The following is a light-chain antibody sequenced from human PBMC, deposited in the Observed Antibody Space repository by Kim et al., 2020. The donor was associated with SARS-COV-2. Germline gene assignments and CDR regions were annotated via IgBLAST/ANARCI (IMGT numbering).Light chain of an antibody. V-gene: IGLV1-51*01. Sequence: GQKVTTSSSGTTSNIGNDYVSWYQQLPGTAPKLLIYGNNKRPSGIPDRFSGSKSGTSATLGITGLQTGDEADYYCGTWDTRLNIGVFGGGTQLTVL. CDR3: GTWDTRLNIGV. CDR2: GNN. CDR1: TSNIGNDY. J-gene: IGLJ2*01.